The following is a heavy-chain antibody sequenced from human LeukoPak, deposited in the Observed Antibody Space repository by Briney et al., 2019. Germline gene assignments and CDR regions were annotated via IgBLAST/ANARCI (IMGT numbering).Heavy chain of an antibody. J-gene: IGHJ4*02. Sequence: ASVKVSCKASGYTFTGYYMHWLRQAPGQGLEWMGWINPNSGGTKYAQKFQGRVTLTRDTSISTAYMELNRLRSDDTAVYYCARSTWDSSSGYYPDYWGQGTLVTVSS. V-gene: IGHV1-2*02. D-gene: IGHD3-22*01. CDR2: INPNSGGT. CDR1: GYTFTGYY. CDR3: ARSTWDSSSGYYPDY.